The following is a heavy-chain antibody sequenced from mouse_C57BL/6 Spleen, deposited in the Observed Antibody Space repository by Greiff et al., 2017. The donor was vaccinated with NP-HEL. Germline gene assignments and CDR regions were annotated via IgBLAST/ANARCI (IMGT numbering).Heavy chain of an antibody. D-gene: IGHD1-1*01. Sequence: EVKLMESGGGLVKPGGSLKLSCAASGFTFSSYTMSWVRQTPEKRLEWVATISGGGGNTYYPDSVKGRFTISRDNAKNTLYLQMSSLRSEDTALYYCARDYGSSHWYFDVWGTGTTVTVSS. V-gene: IGHV5-9*01. CDR2: ISGGGGNT. CDR1: GFTFSSYT. CDR3: ARDYGSSHWYFDV. J-gene: IGHJ1*03.